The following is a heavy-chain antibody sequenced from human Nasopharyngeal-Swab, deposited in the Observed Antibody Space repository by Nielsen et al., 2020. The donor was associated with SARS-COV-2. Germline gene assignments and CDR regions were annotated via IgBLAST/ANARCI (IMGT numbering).Heavy chain of an antibody. D-gene: IGHD1-26*01. CDR2: IVVGSGYT. CDR3: AARGWVGYYYGMDV. J-gene: IGHJ6*02. Sequence: SVKVSCKASGFTFTTSAVQWVRQARGQRLELIGWIVVGSGYTNYAQKFQERVTISRDMSTSTAYMELSSLRTEDTAVYYCAARGWVGYYYGMDVWGQGTTVTVSS. V-gene: IGHV1-58*01. CDR1: GFTFTTSA.